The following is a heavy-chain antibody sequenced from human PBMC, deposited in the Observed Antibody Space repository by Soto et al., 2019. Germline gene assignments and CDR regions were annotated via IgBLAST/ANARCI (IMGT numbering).Heavy chain of an antibody. CDR3: GRVPMVRGVIPISNYY. D-gene: IGHD3-10*01. Sequence: QVQLVQSGAEVKKPGSSVKVSCKASGGTFSSYTISWVRQAPGQGLEWMGRIIPILGIANYAQKFQGRVTMTADQSTSTAYMELSSLRSDDTAVYYGGRVPMVRGVIPISNYYWGQGTLVTVSS. V-gene: IGHV1-69*02. CDR2: IIPILGIA. J-gene: IGHJ4*02. CDR1: GGTFSSYT.